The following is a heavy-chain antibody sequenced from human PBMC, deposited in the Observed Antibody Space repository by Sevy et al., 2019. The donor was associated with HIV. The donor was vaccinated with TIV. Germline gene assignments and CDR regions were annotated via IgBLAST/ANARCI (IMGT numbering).Heavy chain of an antibody. J-gene: IGHJ4*02. D-gene: IGHD5-18*01. V-gene: IGHV3-66*01. CDR3: ARGKSGYGYALNY. CDR1: GFSFNSNY. Sequence: GGSLRLSCAASGFSFNSNYMTWVRQAPGKGLEGVSVIYSDETTYHADSVMDRFTISSDNSKNMLYLQMSSLRAEDTAIYYCARGKSGYGYALNYWGQGTLVTVSS. CDR2: IYSDETT.